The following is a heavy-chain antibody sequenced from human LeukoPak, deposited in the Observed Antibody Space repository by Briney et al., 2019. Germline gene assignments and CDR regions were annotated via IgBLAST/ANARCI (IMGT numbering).Heavy chain of an antibody. CDR1: GYTFTSYA. D-gene: IGHD5-18*01. CDR3: ARDLVDTAMWEFDY. J-gene: IGHJ4*02. CDR2: INAGNGNT. V-gene: IGHV1-3*01. Sequence: ASVKVSCKASGYTFTSYAMHWVRQAPGQRLEWMGWINAGNGNTKYSQKFQGRVTITRDTSASTAYMELSSLRSEDTAVYYCARDLVDTAMWEFDYWGQGTLVTVSS.